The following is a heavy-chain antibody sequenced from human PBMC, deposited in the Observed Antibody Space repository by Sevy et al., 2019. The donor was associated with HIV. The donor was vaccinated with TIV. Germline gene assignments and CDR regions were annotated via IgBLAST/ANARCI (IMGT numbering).Heavy chain of an antibody. V-gene: IGHV3-30*18. CDR3: AKDFGPYGDYEYFQH. CDR1: GFMFSSYG. CDR2: ISYDGSNK. J-gene: IGHJ1*01. D-gene: IGHD4-17*01. Sequence: GGSLRLSCAASGFMFSSYGMHWVRQAPGKGLEWVTVISYDGSNKYYADSVKGRFTVSRDNSKNTLYLQMNSLRAGDTAVYYCAKDFGPYGDYEYFQHWGQGTLVTVSS.